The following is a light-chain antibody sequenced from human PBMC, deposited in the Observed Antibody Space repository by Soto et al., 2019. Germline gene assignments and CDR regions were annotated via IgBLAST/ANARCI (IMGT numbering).Light chain of an antibody. Sequence: EIVLTQSPGTLSLSPGERATLSCRASQSVSSSYLAWYQQKLGQAPRLLIYGASSRATGIPDRFSGSGSGTDFTLTISRLEPEDFAVYYCQKYGNSPPLTFGGGTKVEIK. J-gene: IGKJ4*01. CDR3: QKYGNSPPLT. V-gene: IGKV3-20*01. CDR2: GAS. CDR1: QSVSSSY.